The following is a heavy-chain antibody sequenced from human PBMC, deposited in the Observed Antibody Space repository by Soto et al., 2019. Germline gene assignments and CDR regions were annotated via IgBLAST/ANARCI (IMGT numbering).Heavy chain of an antibody. V-gene: IGHV3-23*01. CDR3: AKTIMRGSRYWCFDL. D-gene: IGHD5-18*01. CDR2: ISASGGSP. J-gene: IGHJ2*01. CDR1: GFTFSSYA. Sequence: EVQLLDSGGGLVQPGGSLRLSCAASGFTFSSYAMTWVRQAPGKGLEWVSAISASGGSPYYADSVKGRFTISRDNSQSTLYLQMNSLRAEDTAVYYCAKTIMRGSRYWCFDLWGRGTLVTVSS.